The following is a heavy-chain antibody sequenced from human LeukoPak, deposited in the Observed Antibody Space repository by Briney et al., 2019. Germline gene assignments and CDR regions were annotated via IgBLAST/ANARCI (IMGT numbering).Heavy chain of an antibody. D-gene: IGHD3-22*01. Sequence: SVKVSCKASGGTFSSYAISWVRQAPGQGLEWMGRIIPILGIANYAQKFQGRVTITADKSTSTAYMELSSLRSEDTAVYYCARDSLTYHDSSGYPRYWGQGTLVTVSS. CDR3: ARDSLTYHDSSGYPRY. J-gene: IGHJ4*02. CDR2: IIPILGIA. V-gene: IGHV1-69*04. CDR1: GGTFSSYA.